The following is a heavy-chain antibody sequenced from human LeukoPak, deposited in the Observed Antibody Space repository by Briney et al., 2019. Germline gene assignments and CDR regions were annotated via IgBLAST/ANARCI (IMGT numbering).Heavy chain of an antibody. Sequence: GGSLRLSCAASGFTFSSYAMHWVRQAPGKGLEWVAVISYDGSNKYYADSVKGRFTISRDNSKNTLYLQMNSLRAEDTAVYYCAREGTDGDLDYWGQGTLVTVSS. CDR2: ISYDGSNK. D-gene: IGHD4-17*01. CDR1: GFTFSSYA. V-gene: IGHV3-30*04. J-gene: IGHJ4*02. CDR3: AREGTDGDLDY.